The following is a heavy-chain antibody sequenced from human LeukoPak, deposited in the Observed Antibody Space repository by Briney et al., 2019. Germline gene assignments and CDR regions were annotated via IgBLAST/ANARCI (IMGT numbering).Heavy chain of an antibody. CDR2: INHSGST. CDR1: GGSFSGYY. Sequence: SETLSLTCAVYGGSFSGYYWSWIRQPPGKGLEWIGEINHSGSTNYNPSLKSRVTISVDTSKNQFPLKLSSVTAADTAVYYCASRYCSGGSCAFDYWGQGTLVTVSS. CDR3: ASRYCSGGSCAFDY. J-gene: IGHJ4*02. V-gene: IGHV4-34*01. D-gene: IGHD2-15*01.